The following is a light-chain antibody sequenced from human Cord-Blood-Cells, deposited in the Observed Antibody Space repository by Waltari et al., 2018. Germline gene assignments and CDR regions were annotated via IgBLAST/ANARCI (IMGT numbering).Light chain of an antibody. Sequence: EIVLTQSPATLSLSPGERATLSCRTSQSVSSYLAWYQQKPGQAPRLLIYDASNGATGIPARFSGSGCGTDFTLTISSLEPEDFAVYYCQQRSNWPPLTFGGGTKVEIK. J-gene: IGKJ4*01. CDR2: DAS. CDR3: QQRSNWPPLT. CDR1: QSVSSY. V-gene: IGKV3-11*01.